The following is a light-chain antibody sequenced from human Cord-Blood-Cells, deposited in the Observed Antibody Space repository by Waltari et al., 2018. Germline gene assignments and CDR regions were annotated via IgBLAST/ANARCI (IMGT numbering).Light chain of an antibody. Sequence: DIQMTQSPSSLSASVGDRVTITCQASQDISNYLNWYQQKPGKAPKLLSYDASNLETGVPSMFSGSGSGTDFTFTISSLQPEDIATYYCQQYDNLITFGQGTRLEIK. CDR3: QQYDNLIT. CDR2: DAS. CDR1: QDISNY. J-gene: IGKJ5*01. V-gene: IGKV1-33*01.